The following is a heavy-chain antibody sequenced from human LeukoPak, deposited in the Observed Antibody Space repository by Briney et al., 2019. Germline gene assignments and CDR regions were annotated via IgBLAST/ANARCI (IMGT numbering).Heavy chain of an antibody. J-gene: IGHJ4*02. CDR1: GFTYSNYA. CDR3: ARDLYYYGSGSFDY. Sequence: GGSLRLSCAASGFTYSNYAMYWVRQAPGKGLEWVAVISYDGSDKFYADSVKGRFTISRDNSKNTLYLQMNNLKAEDTAVYYCARDLYYYGSGSFDYWGQGTLVTVSS. D-gene: IGHD3-10*01. V-gene: IGHV3-30-3*01. CDR2: ISYDGSDK.